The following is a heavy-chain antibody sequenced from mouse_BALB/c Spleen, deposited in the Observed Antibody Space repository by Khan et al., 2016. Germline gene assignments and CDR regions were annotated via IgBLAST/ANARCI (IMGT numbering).Heavy chain of an antibody. CDR1: GYTFTDYS. Sequence: TQVVLSGPELKKSGETVKISCKASGYTFTDYSMHWVKQAPGKGLKWMGWINTETGEPTYADDFKGRFASSLETSASTAYLQINNLKNEDTATYFCARELSDAMDYWGQGTSVTVTS. CDR3: ARELSDAMDY. J-gene: IGHJ4*01. V-gene: IGHV9-2-1*01. CDR2: INTETGEP. D-gene: IGHD3-2*02.